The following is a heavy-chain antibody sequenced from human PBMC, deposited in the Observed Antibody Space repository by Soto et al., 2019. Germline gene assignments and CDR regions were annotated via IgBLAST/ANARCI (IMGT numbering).Heavy chain of an antibody. Sequence: QVQLQESGPGLVEPSQTLSLTCTVSGRSISSGGYHWNWIRQHPGKGLEWIGQIQYSGSAHYNPSLQNRVTISVDTAKNQFSLTLISVTAADTAVYVCANLAEGAGGRGNWGQGALVTVSS. D-gene: IGHD2-15*01. CDR3: ANLAEGAGGRGN. V-gene: IGHV4-31*03. CDR1: GRSISSGGYH. J-gene: IGHJ4*02. CDR2: IQYSGSA.